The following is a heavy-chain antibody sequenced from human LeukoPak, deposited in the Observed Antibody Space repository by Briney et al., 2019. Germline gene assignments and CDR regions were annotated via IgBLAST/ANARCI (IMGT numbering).Heavy chain of an antibody. V-gene: IGHV3-15*01. CDR1: GFTFSNAW. Sequence: GGSLRLSCAASGFTFSNAWMTWVRQAPGKGLEWVGHVKSKTDGGTTDCAAPVKGRFTISRDDSKNTLYLQMNSLKTEDTAVYYCTTWDGVNWGQGTMVTVSS. D-gene: IGHD1-26*01. CDR2: VKSKTDGGTT. J-gene: IGHJ3*01. CDR3: TTWDGVN.